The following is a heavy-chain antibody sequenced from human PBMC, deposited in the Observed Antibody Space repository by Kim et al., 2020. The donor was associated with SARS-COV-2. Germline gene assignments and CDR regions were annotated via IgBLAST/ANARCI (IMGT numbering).Heavy chain of an antibody. CDR3: ARGAGYKTYYFDY. J-gene: IGHJ4*02. V-gene: IGHV3-30*04. CDR2: ISYDGSNK. CDR1: GFTFSSYA. D-gene: IGHD5-12*01. Sequence: LSLTCAASGFTFSSYAMHWVRQAPGKGLEWVAVISYDGSNKYYADSVKGRFTISRDNSKNTLYLQMNSLRAEDTAVYYCARGAGYKTYYFDYWGQGTLVTVSS.